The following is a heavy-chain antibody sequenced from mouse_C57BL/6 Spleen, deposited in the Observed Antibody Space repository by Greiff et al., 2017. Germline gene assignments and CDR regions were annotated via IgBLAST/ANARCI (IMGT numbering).Heavy chain of an antibody. J-gene: IGHJ3*01. CDR3: ASHLLGYFAY. V-gene: IGHV5-12*01. CDR2: ISNGGGST. D-gene: IGHD2-1*01. Sequence: EVKLVEPGGGLVQPGGSLKLSCAASGFTFSDYYMYWVRQTPERRLEWVAYISNGGGSTYYPDTVKGRFTISRDNAKNTLYLQMSRLKSEDTAMYYCASHLLGYFAYWGQGTLVTVSA. CDR1: GFTFSDYY.